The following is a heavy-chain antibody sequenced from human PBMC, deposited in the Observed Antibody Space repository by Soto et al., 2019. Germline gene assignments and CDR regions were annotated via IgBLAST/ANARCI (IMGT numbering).Heavy chain of an antibody. Sequence: EVQLVESGGGLVQPGGSLRVSCAASGFTFSHYWMHWVRQAPGIGLVWVSRINSAGSSTNYSDSVKGRFTISRDNTKNTLYLQMNSLRAEDTAVYYCERAGGYCSGGVCTHYYFYGMDIWGQGTTVTVSS. CDR3: ERAGGYCSGGVCTHYYFYGMDI. D-gene: IGHD2-8*02. V-gene: IGHV3-74*01. J-gene: IGHJ6*02. CDR1: GFTFSHYW. CDR2: INSAGSST.